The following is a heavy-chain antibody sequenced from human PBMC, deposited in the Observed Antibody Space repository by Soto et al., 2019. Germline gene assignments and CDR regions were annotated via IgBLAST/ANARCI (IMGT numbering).Heavy chain of an antibody. J-gene: IGHJ4*02. D-gene: IGHD1-26*01. CDR1: GFTFSSYA. Sequence: GGSLRLSCAASGFTFSSYAMSWVRQAPGKGLEWVSAISGSGGSTYYADSVKGRFTISRDDSKNTLYLQMNSLRAEDTAVYYCAKASKSPPDIVGATEPFAYWGQGT. CDR3: AKASKSPPDIVGATEPFAY. CDR2: ISGSGGST. V-gene: IGHV3-23*01.